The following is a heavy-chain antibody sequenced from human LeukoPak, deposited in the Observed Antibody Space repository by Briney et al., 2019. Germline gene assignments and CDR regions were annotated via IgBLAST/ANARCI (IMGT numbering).Heavy chain of an antibody. CDR3: ARVTESYGSGRRHNYYYYYMDV. V-gene: IGHV4-38-2*02. J-gene: IGHJ6*03. Sequence: SETLSLTCTVSGYPISSGYFWGWIRQPPGKGLEYIGSIFHSGYTFYDPSLKSRVTISVDMSKNQFSLKLSSVTAADTAVYYCARVTESYGSGRRHNYYYYYMDVWGKGTTVTISS. CDR1: GYPISSGYF. CDR2: IFHSGYT. D-gene: IGHD3-10*01.